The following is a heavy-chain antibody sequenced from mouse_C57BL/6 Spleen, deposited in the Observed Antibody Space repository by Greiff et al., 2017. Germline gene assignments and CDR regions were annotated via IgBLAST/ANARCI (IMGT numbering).Heavy chain of an antibody. V-gene: IGHV1-61*01. J-gene: IGHJ3*01. CDR2: IYPSDSET. CDR3: ARNDYFAY. CDR1: GYTFTSYW. Sequence: VQLQQPGAELVRPGSSVKLSCKASGYTFTSYWMDWVKQRPGQGLEWIGNIYPSDSETHYNQKFKDKATLTVDKSSSTAYMQLSSLTSEDSAVYYCARNDYFAYWGQGTLVTVSA. D-gene: IGHD2-4*01.